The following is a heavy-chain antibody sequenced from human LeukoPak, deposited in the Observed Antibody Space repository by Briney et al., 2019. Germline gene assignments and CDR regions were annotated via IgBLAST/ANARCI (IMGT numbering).Heavy chain of an antibody. CDR1: GDSISSYD. V-gene: IGHV4-59*01. D-gene: IGHD6-19*01. Sequence: SETLSLTCTVSGDSISSYDWGWIRQPPGQGLQWLAYISYNGNTKTNPSLKSRVTISRDTSKNQFSLKLTSVTAADTAVYFCAKSDNNGWPLHWHFDLWGRGTLVTVSS. J-gene: IGHJ2*01. CDR3: AKSDNNGWPLHWHFDL. CDR2: ISYNGNT.